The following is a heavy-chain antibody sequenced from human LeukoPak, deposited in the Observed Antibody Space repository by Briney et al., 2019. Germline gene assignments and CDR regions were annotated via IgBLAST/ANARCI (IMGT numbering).Heavy chain of an antibody. V-gene: IGHV4-59*11. J-gene: IGHJ5*02. D-gene: IGHD2-21*02. CDR1: GGSISSHY. Sequence: SETLSLTCTVSGGSISSHYWSWIRQPPGKGLEWIGYIYYSGSTDYNPSLKSRVTISVDTSKNQFSLKLSSVTAADTAVYYCARGGNIVVVTAILWSWFDPWGQGTLVTVSS. CDR2: IYYSGST. CDR3: ARGGNIVVVTAILWSWFDP.